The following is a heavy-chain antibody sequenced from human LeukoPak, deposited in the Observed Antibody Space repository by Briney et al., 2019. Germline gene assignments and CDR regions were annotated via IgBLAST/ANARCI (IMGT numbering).Heavy chain of an antibody. CDR2: TNPNSGGT. J-gene: IGHJ5*02. D-gene: IGHD3-22*01. CDR1: GYTFTGYY. V-gene: IGHV1-2*02. Sequence: ASVKVSCTASGYTFTGYYMHWVRRVPEPGLEWMGWTNPNSGGTNYAQKFQVRVTMTRDTSISTAYMELSRLRSDDTAVYYCAREPSSGYNWFDPWGQGSLVTVSS. CDR3: AREPSSGYNWFDP.